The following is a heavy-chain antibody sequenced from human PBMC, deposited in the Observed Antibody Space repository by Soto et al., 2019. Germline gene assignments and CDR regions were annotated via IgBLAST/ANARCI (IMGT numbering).Heavy chain of an antibody. CDR2: ISGSGDST. CDR1: GFTFSVYA. D-gene: IGHD3-10*01. V-gene: IGHV3-23*01. Sequence: EVRLLESGGGLVQPGGSLRLSCAASGFTFSVYAMSWVRQAPGKGLEWVSGISGSGDSTHYADYVKGRFTVSRDNTKRIRYLQTNGLRAEHSAIYYFAKALYGGFTYWRQGNLVTVSS. CDR3: AKALYGGFTY. J-gene: IGHJ4*02.